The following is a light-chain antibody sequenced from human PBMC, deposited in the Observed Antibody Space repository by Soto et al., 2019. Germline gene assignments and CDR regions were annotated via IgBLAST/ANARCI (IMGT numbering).Light chain of an antibody. Sequence: AIRMTQSPSSFSASTGDRVTITCRASQGISSYLAWYQQKPGKAPKLLIYAASTLQSGVPSRFSGSGSGTDFTLTFCCQQSEYCATDFCQQYDSYPRTFGQGTKVEIK. CDR1: QGISSY. CDR2: AAS. J-gene: IGKJ1*01. CDR3: QQYDSYPRT. V-gene: IGKV1-8*01.